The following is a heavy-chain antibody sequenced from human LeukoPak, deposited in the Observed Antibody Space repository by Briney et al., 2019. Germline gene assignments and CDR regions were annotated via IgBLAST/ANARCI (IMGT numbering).Heavy chain of an antibody. Sequence: ASVKVSCKASGYTFTNYDINWVRQAPGQGLEGMGWINPNNGGTKYAQNFQGRVTMTRDTSISTAYLELDRLRFDDTAVYYCARGSGEVPDYWGQGTLVTVSS. CDR2: INPNNGGT. CDR1: GYTFTNYD. CDR3: ARGSGEVPDY. D-gene: IGHD3-16*01. V-gene: IGHV1-2*02. J-gene: IGHJ4*02.